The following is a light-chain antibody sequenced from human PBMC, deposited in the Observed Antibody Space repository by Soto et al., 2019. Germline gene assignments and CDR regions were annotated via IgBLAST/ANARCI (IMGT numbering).Light chain of an antibody. CDR1: QSVSSS. CDR3: QQYNNWQT. Sequence: PGERATLSCRASQSVSSSFXAWXQQXVXXXPXXLIYGASSRATGIPDRFSGSASGTEFTLTISSLQSEDFAVYYCQQYNNWQTFGQGTKVDIK. V-gene: IGKV3D-15*01. CDR2: GAS. J-gene: IGKJ1*01.